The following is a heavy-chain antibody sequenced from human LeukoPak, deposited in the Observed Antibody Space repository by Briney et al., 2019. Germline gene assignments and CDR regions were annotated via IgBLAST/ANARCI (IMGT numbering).Heavy chain of an antibody. Sequence: SSETLSLTCTVSSGSINSGGYYWSWIRQHPGKGLEWIGYIYYSGSIYYNPSLKSRVTISVDTSKNHLSLKLTSVTAADTAIYFCAREGDMLLNYYYGMDVWGQGTTVTVSS. J-gene: IGHJ6*02. CDR1: SGSINSGGYY. V-gene: IGHV4-31*03. CDR2: IYYSGSI. D-gene: IGHD2-15*01. CDR3: AREGDMLLNYYYGMDV.